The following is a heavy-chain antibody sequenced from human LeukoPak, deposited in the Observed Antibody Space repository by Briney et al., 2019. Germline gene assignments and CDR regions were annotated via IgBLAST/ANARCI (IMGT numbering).Heavy chain of an antibody. J-gene: IGHJ3*02. CDR2: ISSSSSTI. CDR3: ATGSYYYDSSGYYYGYDAFNI. CDR1: GFTFSSYS. D-gene: IGHD3-22*01. Sequence: GGSLRLSCAASGFTFSSYSMNWVRQAPGKGLEWVSYISSSSSTIYYADSVKGRFTISRDNAKNSLYLQMNSLRAKDTAVYYCATGSYYYDSSGYYYGYDAFNIWGQGTMVTVSS. V-gene: IGHV3-48*01.